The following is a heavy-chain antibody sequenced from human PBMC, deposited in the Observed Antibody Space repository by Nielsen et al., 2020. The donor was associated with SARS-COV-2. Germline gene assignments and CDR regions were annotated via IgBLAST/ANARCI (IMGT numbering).Heavy chain of an antibody. CDR3: ARQRDYAFDV. D-gene: IGHD5-24*01. Sequence: SETLSLTCTVSGASISSSSYFWGWVRQPPGKGLEWIANIDYSGSTYYNPSLRSRVTLSIDTSRNQFSLTLSSVTAADTAVYYCARQRDYAFDVWGQGTMVTVSS. CDR2: IDYSGST. V-gene: IGHV4-39*01. CDR1: GASISSSSYF. J-gene: IGHJ3*01.